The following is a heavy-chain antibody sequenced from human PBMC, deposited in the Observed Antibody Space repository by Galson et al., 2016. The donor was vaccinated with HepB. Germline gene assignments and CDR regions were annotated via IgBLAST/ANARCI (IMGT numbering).Heavy chain of an antibody. V-gene: IGHV3-53*01. CDR2: IYSGGST. CDR1: GFTVSSNY. D-gene: IGHD4-17*01. CDR3: ARDRAYGDQVFDY. Sequence: SLRLSCAASGFTVSSNYMHWVRQAPGKGLEWVSVIYSGGSTYYADSVKGRFTISRDNSTNTLYLQMNSLRAEDTAVYYCARDRAYGDQVFDYWGQGTLVTVSS. J-gene: IGHJ4*02.